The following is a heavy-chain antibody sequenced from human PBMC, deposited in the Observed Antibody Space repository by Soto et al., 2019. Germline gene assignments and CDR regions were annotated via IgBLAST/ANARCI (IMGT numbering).Heavy chain of an antibody. CDR2: INAGNGNT. CDR1: GYTFTSYA. Sequence: ASVKVSCKASGYTFTSYAMQWVRQAPGQRLEWMGWINAGNGNTKYSQKFQGRVTITRDTSASTAYMELSSLRSEDTAVYYCARAPGGPGIAEYWGQGTLVTVSS. V-gene: IGHV1-3*01. D-gene: IGHD6-13*01. CDR3: ARAPGGPGIAEY. J-gene: IGHJ4*02.